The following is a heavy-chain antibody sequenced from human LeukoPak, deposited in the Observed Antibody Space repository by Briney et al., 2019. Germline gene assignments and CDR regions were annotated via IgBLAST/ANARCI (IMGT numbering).Heavy chain of an antibody. D-gene: IGHD2-15*01. J-gene: IGHJ3*02. Sequence: GGSLRLSCAASGFTFIDYGIHWVRQAPGKGLEWVAVIWYDGTKKYYADSVKGRFTISRDDSKSTLYLQMNSLRAEDTAVYYCARGYSRAAFDIWGQGTMVTVSS. V-gene: IGHV3-33*01. CDR3: ARGYSRAAFDI. CDR1: GFTFIDYG. CDR2: IWYDGTKK.